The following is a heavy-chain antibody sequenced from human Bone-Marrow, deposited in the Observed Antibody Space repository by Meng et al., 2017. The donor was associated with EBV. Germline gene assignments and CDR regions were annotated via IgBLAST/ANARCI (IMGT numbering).Heavy chain of an antibody. CDR3: ASSTPGGRPDY. CDR2: IWYDGSNE. V-gene: IGHV3-33*01. CDR1: GFTFTNYG. J-gene: IGHJ4*02. Sequence: QVQVVESGGGVVQPVRSLRLSCAASGFTFTNYGMHWVRQAPGKGLEWVALIWYDGSNEFYADSVKVRFTISRDNSKNTLYLQMNNLRAEDTALYYCASSTPGGRPDYWGQGTLVTVSS. D-gene: IGHD3-16*01.